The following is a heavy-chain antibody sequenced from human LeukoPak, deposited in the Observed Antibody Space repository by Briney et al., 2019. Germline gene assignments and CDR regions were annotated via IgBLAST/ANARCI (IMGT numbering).Heavy chain of an antibody. CDR3: ARGVGGSYYYYYGMDV. CDR1: GFTFSNAW. Sequence: PGGSLRLSCAGSGFTFSNAWLSWVRQAPGKGLEWVSYISSSSSTIYYADSVKGRFTISRDNAKNSLYLQMNSLRAEDTAVYYCARGVGGSYYYYYGMDVWGQGTTVTVSS. V-gene: IGHV3-48*01. CDR2: ISSSSSTI. J-gene: IGHJ6*02. D-gene: IGHD2-15*01.